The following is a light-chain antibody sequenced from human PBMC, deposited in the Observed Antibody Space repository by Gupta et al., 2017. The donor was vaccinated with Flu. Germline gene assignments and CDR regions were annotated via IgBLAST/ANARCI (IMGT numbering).Light chain of an antibody. CDR1: SSNIGAGYD. CDR2: GNS. J-gene: IGLJ1*01. V-gene: IGLV1-40*01. Sequence: TISCTGRSSNIGAGYDVHWYQQLPGTAPNLLIYGNSNRPSGVPDRFSGSKSGTSASLAITGLQAEDEADYYCQSYDSSLSGPYVFGTGTKVTVL. CDR3: QSYDSSLSGPYV.